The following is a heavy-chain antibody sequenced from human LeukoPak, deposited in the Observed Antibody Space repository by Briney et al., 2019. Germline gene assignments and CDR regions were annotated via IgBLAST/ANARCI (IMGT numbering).Heavy chain of an antibody. Sequence: GASVKVSCKASGYTFTGYYMHWVRQAPGQGLEWMGWINPNSGGTDYAQKFQGRVTMTRDTSISTAYMELSRLRSDDTAVYYCARDPSRRFRGNWFDPWGQGTLVTVSS. D-gene: IGHD3-10*01. J-gene: IGHJ5*02. CDR1: GYTFTGYY. CDR2: INPNSGGT. V-gene: IGHV1-2*02. CDR3: ARDPSRRFRGNWFDP.